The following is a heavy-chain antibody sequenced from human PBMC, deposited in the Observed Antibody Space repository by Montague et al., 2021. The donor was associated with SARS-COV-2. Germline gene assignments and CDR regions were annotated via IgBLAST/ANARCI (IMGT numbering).Heavy chain of an antibody. CDR1: GGSFGDDH. Sequence: SETLSLTCAVYGGSFGDDHWSWIRQPPGKGLEWIGDIKQSGSTNXXPSLNSRVTISVDTSKNQFSLKLTSVTAADTAVYFCARGHLSVSMIVVVFTSASYYGDYWGRGAQVTVSS. D-gene: IGHD3-22*01. CDR3: ARGHLSVSMIVVVFTSASYYGDY. V-gene: IGHV4-34*01. J-gene: IGHJ4*02. CDR2: IKQSGST.